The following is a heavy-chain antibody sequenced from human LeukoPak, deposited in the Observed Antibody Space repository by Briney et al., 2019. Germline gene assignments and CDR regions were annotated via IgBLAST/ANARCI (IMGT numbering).Heavy chain of an antibody. CDR2: ISGSGGST. CDR3: AKDLFAWTAMVDFDY. D-gene: IGHD5-18*01. V-gene: IGHV3-23*01. J-gene: IGHJ4*02. Sequence: GGSLRLSCAASGFTFSSYGMHWVRQAPGKGLEWVSAISGSGGSTYYADSVKGRFTISRDNSKNTLYLQMNSLRAEDTAVYYCAKDLFAWTAMVDFDYWGQGTLVTVSS. CDR1: GFTFSSYG.